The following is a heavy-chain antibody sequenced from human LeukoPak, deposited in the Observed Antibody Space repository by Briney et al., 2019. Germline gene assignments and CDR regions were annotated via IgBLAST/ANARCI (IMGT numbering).Heavy chain of an antibody. CDR2: IYYSKNT. V-gene: IGHV4-39*07. CDR1: GGSISSSSAY. Sequence: SETLSLTCTVSGGSISSSSAYWGWIRQPPGKGLEWIGSIYYSKNTYYNPSLKSRVTISADTSKNQFSLKLTSVTAADTAVYYCARATYHYDSSGPALENWGQGTLVTVSS. J-gene: IGHJ4*02. D-gene: IGHD3-22*01. CDR3: ARATYHYDSSGPALEN.